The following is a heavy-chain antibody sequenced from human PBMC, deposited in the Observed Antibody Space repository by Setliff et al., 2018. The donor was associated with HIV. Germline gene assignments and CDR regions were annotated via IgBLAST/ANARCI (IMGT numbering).Heavy chain of an antibody. CDR3: TRDRYANGWLYFDY. D-gene: IGHD2-2*01. CDR1: NNSIRSSY. V-gene: IGHV4-4*07. J-gene: IGHJ4*02. Sequence: ASETLSLTCTVSNNSIRSSYWSWIRQPVGKGLEWIGRIHTLGGTKYNSSLESRVTMSLDTSRNQFSLKLNSVTAADSAVYFCTRDRYANGWLYFDYWGPGILVTVS. CDR2: IHTLGGT.